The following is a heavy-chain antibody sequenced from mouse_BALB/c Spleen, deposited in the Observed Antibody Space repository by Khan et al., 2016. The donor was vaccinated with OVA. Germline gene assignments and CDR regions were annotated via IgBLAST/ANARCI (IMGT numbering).Heavy chain of an antibody. J-gene: IGHJ3*01. Sequence: QVQLQQSGAELVKPGASVKLSCRASNYTFNSYYMYWVKQRPGQGLEWIGEINPSNGGTNFNEKFTSKATLTVDQFSTTAYMQRSSLTSEDSAVEYCTRGGYGGFAYWGQGTLVTVSA. V-gene: IGHV1S81*02. CDR2: INPSNGGT. CDR3: TRGGYGGFAY. CDR1: NYTFNSYY. D-gene: IGHD3-1*01.